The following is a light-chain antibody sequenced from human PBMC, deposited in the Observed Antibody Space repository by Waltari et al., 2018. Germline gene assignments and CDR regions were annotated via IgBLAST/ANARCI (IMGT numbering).Light chain of an antibody. J-gene: IGKJ4*01. CDR1: QGISSY. V-gene: IGKV1-8*01. CDR3: QQYYSYPLLT. Sequence: AIRITQSPSSLSASTGDRVTITCRASQGISSYLALYQQKPGKAPKLLIYAASTLQSGVPSRFSGSGSGTDFTLTISCLQSEDFATYYCQQYYSYPLLTFGGGTKVEIK. CDR2: AAS.